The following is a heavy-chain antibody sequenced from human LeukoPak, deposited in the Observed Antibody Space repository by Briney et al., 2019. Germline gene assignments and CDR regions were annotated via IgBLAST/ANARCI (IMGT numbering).Heavy chain of an antibody. CDR2: IGTASDT. V-gene: IGHV3-13*01. D-gene: IGHD1-1*01. J-gene: IGHJ6*03. CDR3: ARGPPRGKYYYMDV. CDR1: GFTFSSFD. Sequence: GGSLRLSCAASGFTFSSFDMHWVRQPTGQGLEWVPTIGTASDTYYPGSVEGRFTLSRDNAKNSLYLQMNSLTAGDTAVYYCARGPPRGKYYYMDVWGKGATVTVSS.